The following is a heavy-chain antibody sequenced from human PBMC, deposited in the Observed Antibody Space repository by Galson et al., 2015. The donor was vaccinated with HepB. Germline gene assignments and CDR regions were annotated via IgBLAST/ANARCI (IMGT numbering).Heavy chain of an antibody. J-gene: IGHJ4*02. CDR3: ARIGYSSSSYDY. D-gene: IGHD6-13*01. V-gene: IGHV3-7*03. CDR2: IKQDGSEK. CDR1: GFTFSSYA. Sequence: SGFTFSSYAMHWVRQAPGKGLEWVANIKQDGSEKDFVDSLKGRFTISRDNAKNSLYLEMNSLRAEDTAVYYCARIGYSSSSYDYWGQGTLVTVSS.